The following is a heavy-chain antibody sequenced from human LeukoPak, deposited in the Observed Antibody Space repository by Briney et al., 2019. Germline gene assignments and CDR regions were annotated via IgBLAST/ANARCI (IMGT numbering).Heavy chain of an antibody. CDR2: SYPGDSDT. CDR1: GSFFTSYW. D-gene: IGHD3-22*01. J-gene: IGHJ4*02. V-gene: IGHV5-51*01. CDR3: ARHYYDSSGYYYLDY. Sequence: SLEISCEGSGSFFTSYWIGLGRQIAGEGLGMVGISYPGDSDTRYSPSFQGQVTISADKSISTAYLQWSSLKASDTAMYYCARHYYDSSGYYYLDYWGQGTLVTVSS.